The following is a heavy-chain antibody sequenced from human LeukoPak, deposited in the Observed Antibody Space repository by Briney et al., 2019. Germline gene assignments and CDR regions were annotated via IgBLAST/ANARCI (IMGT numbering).Heavy chain of an antibody. V-gene: IGHV3-7*05. D-gene: IGHD3-10*01. CDR3: ARDRGVLDF. J-gene: IGHJ4*02. CDR1: GFTFSNYW. Sequence: GGSLRLSCAASGFTFSNYWKNWVRQAPGKGLECVANMKQNGSEQCYVASVKGRFTISRDNAQNSLYLQMNSLRVEDTAVYYCARDRGVLDFWGQGTLVTVSS. CDR2: MKQNGSEQ.